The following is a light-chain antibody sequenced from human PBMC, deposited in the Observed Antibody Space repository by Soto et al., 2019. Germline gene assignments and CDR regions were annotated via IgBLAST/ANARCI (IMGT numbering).Light chain of an antibody. CDR2: WAS. Sequence: DIVMTQSPDSLAVSLGERATINCKSSQSVLYSSNNKNYLAWYQQRPGQPPKLLIYWASTRESGVPDRFSGSGSGIDFTLTITSLQAEDVAVYYCQQYESTPPTFGQGTKLEIQ. J-gene: IGKJ2*01. CDR1: QSVLYSSNNKNY. V-gene: IGKV4-1*01. CDR3: QQYESTPPT.